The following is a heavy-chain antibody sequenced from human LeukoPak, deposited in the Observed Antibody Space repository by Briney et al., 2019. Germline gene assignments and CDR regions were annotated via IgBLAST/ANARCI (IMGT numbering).Heavy chain of an antibody. CDR3: ARRQGVAAAGTGPCDY. Sequence: SETLSLTCAVYGGSFSGYYWSWIRQPPGKGLEWIGEINHSGSTNYNPSLKSRVTISVDTSKNQFSLKLSSVTAADTAVYYCARRQGVAAAGTGPCDYWGQGTLVTVSS. CDR2: INHSGST. CDR1: GGSFSGYY. V-gene: IGHV4-34*01. J-gene: IGHJ4*02. D-gene: IGHD6-13*01.